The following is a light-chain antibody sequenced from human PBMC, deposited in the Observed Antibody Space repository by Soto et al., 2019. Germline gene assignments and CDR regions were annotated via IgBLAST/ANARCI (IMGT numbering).Light chain of an antibody. Sequence: DIQMTQSPSTLSASVGDRVTITCRASQSISSWLACYQQKPGKAPKLLIYDASTFESGVPSRFSGSGFGTESSLTISSLQPDDSATYYCQQYSTYSGTFGQGTKGDIK. CDR2: DAS. CDR3: QQYSTYSGT. V-gene: IGKV1-5*01. CDR1: QSISSW. J-gene: IGKJ1*01.